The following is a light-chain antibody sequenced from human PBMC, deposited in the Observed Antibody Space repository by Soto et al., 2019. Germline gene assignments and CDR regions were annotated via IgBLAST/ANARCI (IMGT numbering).Light chain of an antibody. CDR1: QSFRSL. J-gene: IGKJ5*01. V-gene: IGKV3-11*01. CDR2: DAY. CDR3: QQRHMWPIT. Sequence: EVVLTQSPATLSLSPGERATLSCRASQSFRSLLAWYQQKPGQAPRLLIYDAYNRATGIPPRFSGSGSGTDFTLTISSPEPEDSAVYYCQQRHMWPITFGQGTLLEI.